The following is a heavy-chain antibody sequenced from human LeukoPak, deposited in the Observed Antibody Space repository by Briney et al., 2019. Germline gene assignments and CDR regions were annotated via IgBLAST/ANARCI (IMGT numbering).Heavy chain of an antibody. CDR3: ARGRTVGVKTYYYDSSGYYCFDY. CDR1: GFTFSSYS. CDR2: ISSSSSTI. D-gene: IGHD3-22*01. J-gene: IGHJ4*02. Sequence: GGSLRLSCAASGFTFSSYSMNWVRQAPGKGLEWVSYISSSSSTIYYADSVKGRFTISRDNAKNSLYLQMNSLRDEDTAVYYCARGRTVGVKTYYYDSSGYYCFDYWGQGTLVTVSS. V-gene: IGHV3-48*02.